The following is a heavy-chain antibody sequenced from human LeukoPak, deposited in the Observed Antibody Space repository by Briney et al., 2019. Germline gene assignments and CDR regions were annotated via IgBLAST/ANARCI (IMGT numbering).Heavy chain of an antibody. CDR1: GFTFSSYA. D-gene: IGHD6-13*01. CDR3: AKANVAAAGTGYFNFDY. V-gene: IGHV3-23*01. J-gene: IGHJ4*02. Sequence: PGGSLRLSCAASGFTFSSYAMSWVRQAPGKGLEWVSAISGSGGSTYYADSVKGRFTISRDNSKNTLYLQMNSLRAEDTAVYYCAKANVAAAGTGYFNFDYWGQGTLVTVSS. CDR2: ISGSGGST.